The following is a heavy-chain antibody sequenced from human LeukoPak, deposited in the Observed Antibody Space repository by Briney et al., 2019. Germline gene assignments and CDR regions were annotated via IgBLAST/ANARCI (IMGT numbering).Heavy chain of an antibody. Sequence: ASVKVSCKASGYTFTGYYMHWVRRAPGQGLEWMGWINPNSGGTNYAQKFQGWVTMTRDTSISTAYMELSRLRSDDTAVYYCARGDNSGWYGRYYYYGMDVWGQGTTVTVSS. J-gene: IGHJ6*02. V-gene: IGHV1-2*04. D-gene: IGHD6-19*01. CDR1: GYTFTGYY. CDR3: ARGDNSGWYGRYYYYGMDV. CDR2: INPNSGGT.